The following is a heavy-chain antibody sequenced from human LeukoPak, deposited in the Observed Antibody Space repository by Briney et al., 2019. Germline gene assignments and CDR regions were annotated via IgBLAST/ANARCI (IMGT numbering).Heavy chain of an antibody. Sequence: SETLSLTCTVSGGSISSSSYYWGWIRQPPGKGLEWIGSIYYSGSTYYNPSLKSRVTISVDTSKNQFSLKLSSVTAADTAVYYCARVGLDIVVVPAAAPYYYYMDVWGKGTTVTVSS. D-gene: IGHD2-2*03. CDR3: ARVGLDIVVVPAAAPYYYYMDV. V-gene: IGHV4-39*07. J-gene: IGHJ6*03. CDR1: GGSISSSSYY. CDR2: IYYSGST.